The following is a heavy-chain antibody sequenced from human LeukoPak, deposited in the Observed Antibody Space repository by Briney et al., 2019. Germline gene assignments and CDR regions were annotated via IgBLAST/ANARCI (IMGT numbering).Heavy chain of an antibody. CDR2: LHSSGET. CDR3: ATMFGESSDFDH. V-gene: IGHV4-4*07. J-gene: IGHJ4*02. CDR1: GGSISAYY. D-gene: IGHD3-10*02. Sequence: SETLSLTCVVSGGSISAYYWNWIRQPAGKGLEWIGRLHSSGETTSNPSLMSRATISLDTSRNHFSLNLTSVTAADTAIYYCATMFGESSDFDHWGQGTLVTVSS.